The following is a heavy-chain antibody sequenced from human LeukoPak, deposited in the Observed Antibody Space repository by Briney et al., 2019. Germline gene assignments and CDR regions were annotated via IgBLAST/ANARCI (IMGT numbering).Heavy chain of an antibody. CDR3: ARHPGYSSPFNYFDY. V-gene: IGHV4-39*01. J-gene: IGHJ4*02. CDR1: GGSISSSSYY. CDR2: IYYSGST. Sequence: SETLSLTCTVSGGSISSSSYYWGWIRQPPGKGLEWIGSIYYSGSTYYNPSLKSRVTISVDTSKNQFSLKLSSVTAADTAVYYCARHPGYSSPFNYFDYWGQGTLVTVSS. D-gene: IGHD6-13*01.